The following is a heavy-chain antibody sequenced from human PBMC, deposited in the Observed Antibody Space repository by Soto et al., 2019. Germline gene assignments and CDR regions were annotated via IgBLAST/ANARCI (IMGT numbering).Heavy chain of an antibody. CDR2: ISYDGSNK. V-gene: IGHV3-30*18. Sequence: GGSLRLSCAASGFTFSSYGMHRVRQAPGKGLEWVAVISYDGSNKYYADSVKGRFTISRDNSKNTLYLQMNSLRAEDTAVYYCAKDMAVVVVAADARLFDYWGQGTLVTVSS. J-gene: IGHJ4*02. CDR1: GFTFSSYG. CDR3: AKDMAVVVVAADARLFDY. D-gene: IGHD2-15*01.